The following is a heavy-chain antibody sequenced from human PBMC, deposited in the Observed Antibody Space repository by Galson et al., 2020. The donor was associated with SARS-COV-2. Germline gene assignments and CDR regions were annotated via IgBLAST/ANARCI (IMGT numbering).Heavy chain of an antibody. CDR3: ARDASRRGVCSGGNCYPEY. CDR2: INWNGVST. J-gene: IGHJ4*02. V-gene: IGHV3-20*04. Sequence: GGSLRLSCAGSGFTFDDYGMTWVRQAPGKGLEWVAGINWNGVSTAYADSVRDRFIISRDNAKNSLSLQMNNLRAEDTGLYYCARDASRRGVCSGGNCYPEYWGQGTLVTVSS. CDR1: GFTFDDYG. D-gene: IGHD2-15*01.